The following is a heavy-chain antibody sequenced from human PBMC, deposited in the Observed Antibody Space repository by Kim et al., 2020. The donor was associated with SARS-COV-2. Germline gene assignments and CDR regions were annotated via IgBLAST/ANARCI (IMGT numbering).Heavy chain of an antibody. CDR3: AGDRSEWFGELFPFDP. V-gene: IGHV3-11*04. CDR2: ISSSGSTI. D-gene: IGHD3-10*01. J-gene: IGHJ5*02. Sequence: GGSLRLSCAASGFTFSDYYMSWIRQAPGKGLEWVSYISSSGSTIYYADSVKGRFTISRDNAKNSLYLQMNSLRAEDTAVYYCAGDRSEWFGELFPFDPWGQGTLVTVSS. CDR1: GFTFSDYY.